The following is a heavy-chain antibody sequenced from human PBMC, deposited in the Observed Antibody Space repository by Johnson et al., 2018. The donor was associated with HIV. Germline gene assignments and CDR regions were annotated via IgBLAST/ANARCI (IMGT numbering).Heavy chain of an antibody. J-gene: IGHJ3*02. CDR1: GFTFSSYA. CDR3: ARDRIGGADYDALDI. CDR2: ISYDGSNK. Sequence: QVQLVESGGGVVQPGRSLRLSCAASGFTFSSYAMHWVRQAPGKGLEWVAVISYDGSNKYYADSVKGRFTISRDNSKNTLYLQMNSLRAEDTAVDHGARDRIGGADYDALDIWGQGTMGTVSS. V-gene: IGHV3-30*04. D-gene: IGHD1-26*01.